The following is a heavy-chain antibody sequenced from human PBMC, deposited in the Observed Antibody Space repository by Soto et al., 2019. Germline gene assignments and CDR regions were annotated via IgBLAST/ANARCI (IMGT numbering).Heavy chain of an antibody. J-gene: IGHJ4*02. Sequence: GGSLRLSCAASGFTFSRYAMSWVRQAPGKGLEWVSAISASGGSTYDADSVKGRFTISRDNSKNTLYLQMNSLRAEDTAVYYCARGYSGSYRADYWGQGTLVTVSS. CDR1: GFTFSRYA. V-gene: IGHV3-23*01. D-gene: IGHD1-26*01. CDR3: ARGYSGSYRADY. CDR2: ISASGGST.